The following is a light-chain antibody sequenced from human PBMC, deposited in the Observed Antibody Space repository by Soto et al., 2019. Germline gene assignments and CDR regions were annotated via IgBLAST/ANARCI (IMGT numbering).Light chain of an antibody. Sequence: EIVLTQSPATLSLSPGERATLSCRASQSVRTYLAWYQQKVGQAPRLLIYDASDRAPGIPTRFSGSGSGTDFTLTISSLEPEDFAVYYCQQRENGLTFGGGTRVDI. J-gene: IGKJ4*01. CDR2: DAS. CDR3: QQRENGLT. V-gene: IGKV3-11*01. CDR1: QSVRTY.